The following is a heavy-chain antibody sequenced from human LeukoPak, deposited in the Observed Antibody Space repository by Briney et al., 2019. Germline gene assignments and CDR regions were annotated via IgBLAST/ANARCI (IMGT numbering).Heavy chain of an antibody. D-gene: IGHD3/OR15-3a*01. V-gene: IGHV1-69*04. CDR1: GYTFSNDA. J-gene: IGHJ4*02. CDR3: ARDLVCTMNCKDS. Sequence: ASVKVSCKASGYTFSNDAISWVRQAPGQGLEWMGRIIPNLGMALYAQKLKGRVTITADKSPSTAYMELSSLTSEDTAVYFCARDLVCTMNCKDSWGQGTLVTVSS. CDR2: IIPNLGMA.